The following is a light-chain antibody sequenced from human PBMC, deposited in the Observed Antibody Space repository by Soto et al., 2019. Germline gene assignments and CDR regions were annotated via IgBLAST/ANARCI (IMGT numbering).Light chain of an antibody. CDR2: AAA. CDR3: QQSYSTPFT. CDR1: QSIRTY. J-gene: IGKJ3*01. Sequence: DIQMTQSPSSLSASVGDRITITCRTSQSIRTYLNWFHQKPGKAPKLLIFAAASLQGGVPSRFSGSGSGTDFTLTISSLQPEDFATYYCQQSYSTPFTFGPGTMVDIK. V-gene: IGKV1-39*01.